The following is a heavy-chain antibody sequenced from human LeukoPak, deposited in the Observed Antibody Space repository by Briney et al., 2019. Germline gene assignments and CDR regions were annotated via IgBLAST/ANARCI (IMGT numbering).Heavy chain of an antibody. J-gene: IGHJ6*02. D-gene: IGHD3-9*01. CDR2: IIPILGIA. V-gene: IGHV1-69*04. Sequence: GASVKVSCKASGGTFSSYAISWVRQAPGQGLEWMGRIIPILGIANYAQKFQGRVTITADKSTSTAYMELSSLRSGDTAVYYCARDSSGYFDWSYGMDVWGQGNTVTVSS. CDR3: ARDSSGYFDWSYGMDV. CDR1: GGTFSSYA.